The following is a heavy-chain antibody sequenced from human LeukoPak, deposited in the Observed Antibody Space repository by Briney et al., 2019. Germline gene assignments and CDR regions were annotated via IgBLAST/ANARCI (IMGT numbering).Heavy chain of an antibody. D-gene: IGHD3-9*01. CDR1: GFTFSNAW. J-gene: IGHJ4*02. CDR3: TTENYDILTGYFPFDY. CDR2: IKSKTDGGTT. V-gene: IGHV3-15*01. Sequence: SGGSLRLSCAASGFTFSNAWMSWVRQAPGKGLEWVGRIKSKTDGGTTDYAAPVKGRFTISRDDSKNTLYLQMNSLKTEDTAVYYCTTENYDILTGYFPFDYWGQGTLVTVSS.